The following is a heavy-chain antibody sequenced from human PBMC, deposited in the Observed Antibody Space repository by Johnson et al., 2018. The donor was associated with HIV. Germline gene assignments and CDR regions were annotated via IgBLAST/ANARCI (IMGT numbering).Heavy chain of an antibody. J-gene: IGHJ3*02. D-gene: IGHD2-21*01. CDR2: INSDGSST. Sequence: VQLVESGGGLVQPGGSLRLSCAASGFTFSSYWMHWVRQAPGKGLVWVSRINSDGSSTTYADSVKGRFTISGDNAKNILYLQMNSLRAEDTAVYYCARGPVVIGGVRKAFDIWGQGTMVTVSS. CDR1: GFTFSSYW. CDR3: ARGPVVIGGVRKAFDI. V-gene: IGHV3-74*02.